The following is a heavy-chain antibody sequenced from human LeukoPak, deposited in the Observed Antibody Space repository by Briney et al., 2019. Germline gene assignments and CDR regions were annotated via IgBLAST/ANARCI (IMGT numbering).Heavy chain of an antibody. D-gene: IGHD3-10*01. CDR2: ISSSSSYI. CDR3: ARDETYGSRSHYYYYGMDV. J-gene: IGHJ6*02. Sequence: PGGSLRLSCAASGFTFSSYSMTWVRQAPGKGLEWVSSISSSSSYIYYADSVKGRFTISRDNAKNSLYLQMNSLRAEDTAVYYCARDETYGSRSHYYYYGMDVWSQGTTVTVSS. CDR1: GFTFSSYS. V-gene: IGHV3-21*01.